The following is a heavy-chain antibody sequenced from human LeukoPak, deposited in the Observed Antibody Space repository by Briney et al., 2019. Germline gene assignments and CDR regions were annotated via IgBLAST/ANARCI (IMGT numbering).Heavy chain of an antibody. J-gene: IGHJ4*02. V-gene: IGHV4-59*01. D-gene: IGHD6-13*01. Sequence: SETLSLTCTVSGGSIRGYFWTWIRQPPGKGLEWIGYIYYSGSTNYNPSLKSRVTIAVDTSKNQFSLRLHSVTAADTAVYYCAMAYSSSWYYFDYWGQGTLVTVSS. CDR2: IYYSGST. CDR3: AMAYSSSWYYFDY. CDR1: GGSIRGYF.